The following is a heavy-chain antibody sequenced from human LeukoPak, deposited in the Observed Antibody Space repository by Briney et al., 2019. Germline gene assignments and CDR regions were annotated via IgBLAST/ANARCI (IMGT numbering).Heavy chain of an antibody. CDR2: IYYSGST. CDR3: ARGLYSSSWYGSGYFDY. J-gene: IGHJ4*02. D-gene: IGHD6-13*01. CDR1: GGSISSGGYY. V-gene: IGHV4-31*03. Sequence: PSETLSLTCTVSGGSISSGGYYWSWSRQHPGKGLEWIGYIYYSGSTYYNPSLKSRVTISVDTSKNQFSLKLSSVTAADTAVYYCARGLYSSSWYGSGYFDYWGQGTLVTVSS.